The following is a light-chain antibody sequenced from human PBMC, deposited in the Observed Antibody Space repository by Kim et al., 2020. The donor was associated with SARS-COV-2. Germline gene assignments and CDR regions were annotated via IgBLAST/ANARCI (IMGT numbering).Light chain of an antibody. J-gene: IGLJ2*01. CDR2: PKN. CDR1: SLRTYF. CDR3: KSPDTSSDRLV. V-gene: IGLV3-19*01. Sequence: LVKTVRITCQGDSLRTYFSSYYQQKPGQPPALFIYPKNNRPSVIPDLFSGSSSGDTASLTITWAQAEDEADYYCKSPDTSSDRLVFGGGTQLTVL.